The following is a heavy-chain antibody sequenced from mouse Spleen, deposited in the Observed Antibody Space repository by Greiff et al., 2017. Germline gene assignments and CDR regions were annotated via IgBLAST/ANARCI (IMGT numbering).Heavy chain of an antibody. CDR3: ARGGLRGAMDY. D-gene: IGHD2-4*01. V-gene: IGHV5-2*01. J-gene: IGHJ4*01. CDR1: EYKFPYHD. Sequence: EVQVVESGGGLVQPGESLKLSCKSNEYKFPYHDMSLVSKTPEKRLEWVAAVNSEGGSTYYQDTMERRFIISRDNNKKTLYLQMSSLRSEDTALYYCARGGLRGAMDYWGQGTSVTVSS. CDR2: VNSEGGST.